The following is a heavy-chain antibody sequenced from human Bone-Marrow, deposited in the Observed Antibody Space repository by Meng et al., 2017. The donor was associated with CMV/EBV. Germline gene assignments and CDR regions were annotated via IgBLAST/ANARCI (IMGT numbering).Heavy chain of an antibody. V-gene: IGHV3-53*01. CDR3: ARDGSGVGPAFDI. CDR1: AFTVSNNY. J-gene: IGHJ3*02. D-gene: IGHD3-10*01. Sequence: GESLKISCAASAFTVSNNYMSWVRQAPGKGLEWVSVIYSGGSTYYADSVKGRFTIFRDKSKITLYLQMNSLRAEDMAMYYCARDGSGVGPAFDIWGQGTMVTVSS. CDR2: IYSGGST.